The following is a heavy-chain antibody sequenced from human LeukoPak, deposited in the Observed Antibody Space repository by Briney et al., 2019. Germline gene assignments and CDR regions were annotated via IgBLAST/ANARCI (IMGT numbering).Heavy chain of an antibody. CDR3: ARVATVTTTIDY. CDR1: GGSFTGYF. CDR2: INHSGST. Sequence: SETLSLTCAVYGGSFTGYFWSWIRQPPGKGLAWIGEINHSGSTNYNPSLKSRVTISVDTSKNQFSLKLSSVTAADTAVYYCARVATVTTTIDYWGQGTLVTVSS. V-gene: IGHV4-34*01. D-gene: IGHD4-17*01. J-gene: IGHJ4*02.